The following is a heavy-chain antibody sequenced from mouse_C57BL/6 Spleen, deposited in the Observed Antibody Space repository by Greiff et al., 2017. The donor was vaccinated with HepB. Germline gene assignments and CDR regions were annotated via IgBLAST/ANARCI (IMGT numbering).Heavy chain of an antibody. V-gene: IGHV1-55*01. J-gene: IGHJ2*01. CDR3: AISHYYGSSYLFDY. CDR1: GYTFTSYW. Sequence: QVHVKQPGAELVKPGASVKMSCKASGYTFTSYWITWVKQRPGQGLEWIGDIYPGSGSTNYNEKFKSKATLTVDTSSSTAYMQLSSLTSEDSAVYYCAISHYYGSSYLFDYWGQGTTLTVSS. D-gene: IGHD1-1*01. CDR2: IYPGSGST.